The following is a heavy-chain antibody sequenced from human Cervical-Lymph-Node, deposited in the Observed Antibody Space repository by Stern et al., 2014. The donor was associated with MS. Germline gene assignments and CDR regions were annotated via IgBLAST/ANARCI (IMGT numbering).Heavy chain of an antibody. CDR3: AKVAGGWFAFDY. J-gene: IGHJ4*02. Sequence: QVQLVQSGAEVKKPGASVKVSCKASGYTFTSYYMHWVRQAPGQGLAWMGIINPSGGSTSYAQKFQGRVTMTRDTSTSTVYMELSSLRSEDTAVYYCAKVAGGWFAFDYWGQGTLVTVSS. V-gene: IGHV1-46*03. CDR2: INPSGGST. CDR1: GYTFTSYY. D-gene: IGHD3-10*01.